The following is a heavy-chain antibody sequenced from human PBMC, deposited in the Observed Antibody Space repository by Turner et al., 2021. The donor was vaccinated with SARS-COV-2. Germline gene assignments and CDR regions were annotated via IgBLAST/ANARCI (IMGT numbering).Heavy chain of an antibody. CDR1: GGTFSSYS. J-gene: IGHJ6*02. V-gene: IGHV1-69*10. D-gene: IGHD2-2*01. CDR2: IIPILGIA. Sequence: QVQLVQSGAEVKTPGSSVKVACKASGGTFSSYSITWVRQAPGQGLEWMGGIIPILGIANYAQKFQGRVTITADKSTSTAYMELSSLRSEDTAVYYCARDSPYCRSTNCYDVWGQGTTVTVSS. CDR3: ARDSPYCRSTNCYDV.